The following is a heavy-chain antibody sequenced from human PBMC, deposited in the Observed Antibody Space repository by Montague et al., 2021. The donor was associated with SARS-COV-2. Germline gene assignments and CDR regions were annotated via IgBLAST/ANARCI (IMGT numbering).Heavy chain of an antibody. CDR3: ASGQYYDFWSGYYSHDYVSGMDA. CDR2: IHTSGST. CDR1: GGSISSYY. Sequence: SETLSLTCTVSGGSISSYYWSWIRQSAGKGLEWIGRIHTSGSTDYNPSLNSRVTMSVDTSKNQFSLKLSSVTAADTAVYYCASGQYYDFWSGYYSHDYVSGMDAWGQGTTVTVSS. V-gene: IGHV4-4*07. D-gene: IGHD3-3*01. J-gene: IGHJ6*02.